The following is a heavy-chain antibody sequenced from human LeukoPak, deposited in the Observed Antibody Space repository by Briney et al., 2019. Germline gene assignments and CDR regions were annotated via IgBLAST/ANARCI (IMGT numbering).Heavy chain of an antibody. D-gene: IGHD1-26*01. Sequence: PSETLSLTCTVSGGSISSYYWSWIRQPPGKGLEWIGYIYYSGSTNYNPSLKSRVTISVDTSKNQFSLKLSSVTAADTAVYYCARGNSGSLDYWGQGTLVTVSS. CDR3: ARGNSGSLDY. CDR2: IYYSGST. CDR1: GGSISSYY. V-gene: IGHV4-59*12. J-gene: IGHJ4*02.